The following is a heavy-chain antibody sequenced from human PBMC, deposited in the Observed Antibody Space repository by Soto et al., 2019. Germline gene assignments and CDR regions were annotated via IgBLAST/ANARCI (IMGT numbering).Heavy chain of an antibody. CDR2: ISGSGGST. CDR3: AKDDVTGWNRNWFYP. J-gene: IGHJ5*02. Sequence: EVQLLESGGGLVEPGGSLRLSCAASGFTFSNYVMTWVRQSPGKGLEWVSVISGSGGSTYYADSVKGRFTISRDNSKNTLYLQINSLRVVDTAVYYCAKDDVTGWNRNWFYPWGQGTLVTVSS. V-gene: IGHV3-23*01. CDR1: GFTFSNYV. D-gene: IGHD1-1*01.